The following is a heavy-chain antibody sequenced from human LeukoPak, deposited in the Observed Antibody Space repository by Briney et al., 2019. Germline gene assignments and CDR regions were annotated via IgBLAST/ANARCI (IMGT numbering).Heavy chain of an antibody. V-gene: IGHV4-61*02. J-gene: IGHJ4*02. D-gene: IGHD3-22*01. CDR2: IYTSGST. Sequence: SETLSLTCTVSGGSISSGSYYWSWIRQPAGKGLEWIGRIYTSGSTNYNPSLKSRVTISVNTSKNQFSLKLSSVTAADTAVYYCARVTTGGYYNCWGQGTLVTVSS. CDR1: GGSISSGSYY. CDR3: ARVTTGGYYNC.